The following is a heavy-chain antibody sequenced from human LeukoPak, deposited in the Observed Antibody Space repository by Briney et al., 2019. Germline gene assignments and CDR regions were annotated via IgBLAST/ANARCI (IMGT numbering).Heavy chain of an antibody. CDR2: IGYSGST. J-gene: IGHJ5*02. D-gene: IGHD3-16*01. V-gene: IGHV4-59*01. CDR1: GGFISTYY. Sequence: SETLSLTCTVSGGFISTYYWDLIRQPPGKGLEWIGYIGYSGSTNYNYNPSLKSRVTISLDMSMNQLSLKLISVTAADTAVYYCARKTSRSGAYTTWGQGTLVTVSS. CDR3: ARKTSRSGAYTT.